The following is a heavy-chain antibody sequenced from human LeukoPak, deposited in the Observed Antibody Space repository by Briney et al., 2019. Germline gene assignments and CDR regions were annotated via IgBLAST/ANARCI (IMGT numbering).Heavy chain of an antibody. V-gene: IGHV3-30*03. D-gene: IGHD1-1*01. CDR2: ISFDGKNK. CDR1: GFTFSSQP. CDR3: VRPMTTTRNFEH. Sequence: GRSLRLSCAASGFTFSSQPMHWVRQTAGKGLEWVALISFDGKNKFYGDSVIGRFTISRDNTKNTLFLQMNSLRAEDMGVYYCVRPMTTTRNFEHWGQGTLVTVSS. J-gene: IGHJ4*02.